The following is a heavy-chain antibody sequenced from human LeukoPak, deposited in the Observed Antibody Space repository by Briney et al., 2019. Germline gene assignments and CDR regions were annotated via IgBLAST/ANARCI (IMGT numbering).Heavy chain of an antibody. Sequence: GASVKVSCKASGYAFTNYAISWVRQAPGQGLEWMGWINPNSGGTNYAQKFQGRVTMTRDTSISTAYMELSRLRSDDTAVYYCARDRPSSSWFDPWGQGTLVTVSS. CDR3: ARDRPSSSWFDP. CDR1: GYAFTNYA. V-gene: IGHV1-2*02. J-gene: IGHJ5*02. CDR2: INPNSGGT.